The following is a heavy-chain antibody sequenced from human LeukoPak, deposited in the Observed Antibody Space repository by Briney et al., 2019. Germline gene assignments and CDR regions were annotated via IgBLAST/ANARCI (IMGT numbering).Heavy chain of an antibody. V-gene: IGHV3-7*01. D-gene: IGHD5-12*01. Sequence: GGSLRLSCTASGYSFSDYWMSWVRQAPGKGLEWLANINQDGSQTSYVDSVRGRFTVSRDNPKNSLYLQMNSLRADDTAVYYCARDSSPRYSGYDWVFWGRGTLVTVSS. J-gene: IGHJ4*02. CDR1: GYSFSDYW. CDR3: ARDSSPRYSGYDWVF. CDR2: INQDGSQT.